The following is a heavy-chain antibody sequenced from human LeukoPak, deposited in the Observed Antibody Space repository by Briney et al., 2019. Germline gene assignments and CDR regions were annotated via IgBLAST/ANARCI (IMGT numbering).Heavy chain of an antibody. D-gene: IGHD1-26*01. V-gene: IGHV1-69*05. CDR2: IIPIFGTA. CDR3: ASEWTSGSYGGYFDY. Sequence: SVKVSCKASGYTFTSYGISWVRQAPGQGLEWMGGIIPIFGTANYAQKFQGRVTITTDESTSTAYMELSSLRSEDTAVYYCASEWTSGSYGGYFDYWGQGTLVTVSS. J-gene: IGHJ4*02. CDR1: GYTFTSYG.